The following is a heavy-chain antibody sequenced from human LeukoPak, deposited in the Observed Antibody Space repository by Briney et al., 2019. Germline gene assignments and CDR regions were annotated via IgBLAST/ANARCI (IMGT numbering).Heavy chain of an antibody. J-gene: IGHJ6*02. D-gene: IGHD3-10*01. CDR3: ARDYGRSRDYGMDV. CDR2: INADGSSA. V-gene: IGHV3-74*01. Sequence: PGGSRRLSCAASGFTLSNYWMHWVHQAPGKGLVWVSRINADGSSASYADSVKGRFTISRDNAKNTLYLQMNSLRAEDTAMYYCARDYGRSRDYGMDVWGQGTTVTVSS. CDR1: GFTLSNYW.